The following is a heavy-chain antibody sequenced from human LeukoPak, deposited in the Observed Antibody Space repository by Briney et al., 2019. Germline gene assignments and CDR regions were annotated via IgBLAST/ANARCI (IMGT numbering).Heavy chain of an antibody. CDR3: ARDPSRLRGYSNFDY. D-gene: IGHD4-11*01. J-gene: IGHJ4*02. V-gene: IGHV3-30*04. Sequence: GGSLRLSCAASGFTFSSYAMHWVRQSPGKGLEWVAVISYDGSNKYYADSVKGRFTISRDNSKNTLYLQMNSLRAEDTAVYYCARDPSRLRGYSNFDYRGQGTLVTVSS. CDR2: ISYDGSNK. CDR1: GFTFSSYA.